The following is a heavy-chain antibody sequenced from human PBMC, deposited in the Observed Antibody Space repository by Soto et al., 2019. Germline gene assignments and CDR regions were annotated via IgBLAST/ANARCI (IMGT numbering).Heavy chain of an antibody. CDR1: GGSISSGGYY. CDR2: IYYSGST. CDR3: ARDPVKSYYYGGYDQGDY. J-gene: IGHJ4*02. Sequence: SETLSLTCTVSGGSISSGGYYWSWIRQHPGKGLEWIGYIYYSGSTYYNPSLKSRVTISVDTSKNQFSLKLSSVTAADTAVYYCARDPVKSYYYGGYDQGDYWGKGTLVTVSS. V-gene: IGHV4-31*03. D-gene: IGHD5-12*01.